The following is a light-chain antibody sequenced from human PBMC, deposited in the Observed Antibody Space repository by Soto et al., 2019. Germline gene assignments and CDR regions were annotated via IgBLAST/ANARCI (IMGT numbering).Light chain of an antibody. J-gene: IGKJ5*01. Sequence: EIVLTQSPGTLSVSPGERATLSCRASQSVSSSYLAWYQQKPGQAPRLLIYGASTRATGIPARFSGSGSGTEFILTISSLQSEDFGVYYCQQYNNWPPITFGQGTRLEI. CDR1: QSVSSSY. CDR3: QQYNNWPPIT. CDR2: GAS. V-gene: IGKV3D-15*01.